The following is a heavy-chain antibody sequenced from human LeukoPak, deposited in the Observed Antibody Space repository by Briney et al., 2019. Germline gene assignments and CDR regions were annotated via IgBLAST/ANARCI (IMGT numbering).Heavy chain of an antibody. CDR2: ISSSSSYI. V-gene: IGHV3-21*01. CDR3: ARRASLYYYDSSGYYYFFDY. CDR1: GFTFSSYS. Sequence: GGSLRLPCAASGFTFSSYSMNWVRQAPGKGLEWVSSISSSSSYIYYADSVKGRFTISRDNAKNSLYLQMNSLRAKDTAVYYCARRASLYYYDSSGYYYFFDYWGQGTLVTVSS. D-gene: IGHD3-22*01. J-gene: IGHJ4*02.